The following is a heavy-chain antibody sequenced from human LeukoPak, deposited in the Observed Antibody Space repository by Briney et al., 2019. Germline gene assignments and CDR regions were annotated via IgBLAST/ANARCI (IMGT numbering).Heavy chain of an antibody. D-gene: IGHD3-10*01. CDR3: ARSGSGSYFLDY. V-gene: IGHV3-23*01. CDR2: ISGSGGST. J-gene: IGHJ4*02. CDR1: GFTFSSYT. Sequence: GGSLRLSCAASGFTFSSYTMSWVRQAPGRGLEWVSAISGSGGSTYYADSVKGRFTISRDNFKHTLYLQMNSLRAEDTAVYYCARSGSGSYFLDYWGQGTLVTVSS.